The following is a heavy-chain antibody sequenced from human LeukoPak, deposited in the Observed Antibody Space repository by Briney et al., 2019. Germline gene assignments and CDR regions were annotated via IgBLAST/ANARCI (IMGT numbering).Heavy chain of an antibody. CDR2: INHSGST. CDR1: GGSFSGYY. CDR3: ARGLDIVVVPAAALYFDY. D-gene: IGHD2-2*03. J-gene: IGHJ4*02. V-gene: IGHV4-34*01. Sequence: SETLSLTCAVYGGSFSGYYWSWIRQPPGKGLDWIGEINHSGSTNYNPSLKSRVTISVDTSKNQFSLKLSSVTAADTAVYYCARGLDIVVVPAAALYFDYWGQGTLVTVSS.